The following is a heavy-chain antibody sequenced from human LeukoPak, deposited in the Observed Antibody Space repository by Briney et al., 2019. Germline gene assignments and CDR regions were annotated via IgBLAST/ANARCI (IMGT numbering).Heavy chain of an antibody. V-gene: IGHV4-59*01. CDR1: GGSISSYY. CDR2: IYYSGST. CDR3: ARDRYYYGSGSHSWFDP. Sequence: PSETLSLTCTVSGGSISSYYWSWIRQPPGKGLEWIGYIYYSGSTNYNPSLKSRVTISVDTSKNQFSLKLSSVTAADTAVYYCARDRYYYGSGSHSWFDPWGQGTLVTVSS. D-gene: IGHD3-10*01. J-gene: IGHJ5*02.